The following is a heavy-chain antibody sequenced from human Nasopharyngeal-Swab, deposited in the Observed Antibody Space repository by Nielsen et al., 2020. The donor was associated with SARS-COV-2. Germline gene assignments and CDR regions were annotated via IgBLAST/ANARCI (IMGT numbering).Heavy chain of an antibody. Sequence: ASVKVSCKASGYTFIDFDINWVRQATGQGLEWMGSMSPNSETTGSAQKFQGRVTMTWDTSIRTVYMELSSLRSEDTAVYYCASGTYYTGMDVWGQGTTVTVSS. V-gene: IGHV1-8*01. D-gene: IGHD3-3*01. CDR3: ASGTYYTGMDV. J-gene: IGHJ6*02. CDR1: GYTFIDFD. CDR2: MSPNSETT.